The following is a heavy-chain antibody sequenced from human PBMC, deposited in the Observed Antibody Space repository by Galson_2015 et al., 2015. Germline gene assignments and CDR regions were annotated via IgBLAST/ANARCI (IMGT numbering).Heavy chain of an antibody. D-gene: IGHD6-13*01. J-gene: IGHJ4*02. V-gene: IGHV1-18*01. CDR1: GYTFTSYD. CDR3: AREQSSSWYAWYYLDY. Sequence: SVKVSCKAAGYTFTSYDISWVRQPPGQRLEWMGGISYYNGNTNYAQTLQSRATMTTDTSTSKAYMELRSVRSDDTAVYYCAREQSSSWYAWYYLDYWGQGTLVTVSS. CDR2: ISYYNGNT.